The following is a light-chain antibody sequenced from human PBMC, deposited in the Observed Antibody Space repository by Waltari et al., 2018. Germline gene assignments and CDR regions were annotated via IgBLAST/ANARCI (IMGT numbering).Light chain of an antibody. Sequence: VLTQSPATLSLSPGERANLSCRASQSVSDYLVWYQQKPGQAPRLLIYDASKRATGIPPRFSGSGSGTDFTLTISSLEPEDIAVYYCQHRSTWRHTFGGGTKVEIK. J-gene: IGKJ4*01. CDR3: QHRSTWRHT. CDR1: QSVSDY. V-gene: IGKV3-11*01. CDR2: DAS.